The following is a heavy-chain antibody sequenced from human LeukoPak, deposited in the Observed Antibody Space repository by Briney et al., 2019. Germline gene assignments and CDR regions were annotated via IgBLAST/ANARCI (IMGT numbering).Heavy chain of an antibody. CDR1: EFPFSGYE. CDR3: ARGARFYGSGSYDY. J-gene: IGHJ4*02. V-gene: IGHV3-48*03. CDR2: ISSNGQTI. Sequence: GGSLTLSCEGLEFPFSGYELNWVRQAPGKGLEWLSYISSNGQTIHYADSVKGRFTISRDNVKTSVYLQMNSLRVEDTAVYYCARGARFYGSGSYDYWGQGALVIVSS. D-gene: IGHD3-10*01.